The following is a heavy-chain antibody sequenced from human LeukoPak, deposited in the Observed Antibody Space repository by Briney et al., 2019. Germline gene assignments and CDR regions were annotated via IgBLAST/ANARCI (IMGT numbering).Heavy chain of an antibody. Sequence: GGSLRLPCAASGFTFSSYWMHWVRQAPGKGLEWVSSITGSSTYVYYTDSVKGRFTISRDNAKNSLYLQMNSLRAEDTAVYYCARGFQFNSGLNDYWGQGTLVTVSS. D-gene: IGHD6-19*01. CDR1: GFTFSSYW. V-gene: IGHV3-21*06. CDR2: ITGSSTYV. J-gene: IGHJ4*02. CDR3: ARGFQFNSGLNDY.